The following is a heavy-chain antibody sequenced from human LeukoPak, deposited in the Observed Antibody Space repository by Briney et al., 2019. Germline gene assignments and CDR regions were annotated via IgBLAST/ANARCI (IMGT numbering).Heavy chain of an antibody. Sequence: PGGSLRLPCAASGFTFSSYSMNWVRQAPGKGLEWVSSISSSSSYIYYADSVKGRFTISRDNAKNSLYLQMNSLRAEDTAVYYCAREASGSYSTNDYWGQGTLVTVSS. D-gene: IGHD3-10*01. CDR1: GFTFSSYS. J-gene: IGHJ4*02. CDR3: AREASGSYSTNDY. V-gene: IGHV3-21*01. CDR2: ISSSSSYI.